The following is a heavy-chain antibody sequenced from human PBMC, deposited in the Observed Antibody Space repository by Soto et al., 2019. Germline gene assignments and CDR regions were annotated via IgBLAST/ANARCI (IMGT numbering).Heavy chain of an antibody. CDR1: GYSFTSYW. J-gene: IGHJ6*02. CDR3: ARLRYFDWSTSYGMDV. CDR2: IYPSDSYT. V-gene: IGHV5-10-1*01. Sequence: GXSLKISCRGSGYSFTSYWISWVRQMPGKGLEWMGRIYPSDSYTNYSPSFQGHVTISADKSISTAYLQWSSLKASDTAMYYCARLRYFDWSTSYGMDVWGQGTTVTASS. D-gene: IGHD3-9*01.